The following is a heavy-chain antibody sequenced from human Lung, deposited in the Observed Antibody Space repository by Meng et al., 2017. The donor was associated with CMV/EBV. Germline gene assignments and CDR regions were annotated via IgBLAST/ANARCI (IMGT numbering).Heavy chain of an antibody. D-gene: IGHD1-26*01. CDR2: IRYDGTNK. CDR1: GFIFSSYG. CDR3: AKDPMSYLGFDY. J-gene: IGHJ4*02. V-gene: IGHV3-30*02. Sequence: GESLKISCAASGFIFSSYGMHWVRQAPGKGLEWVAFIRYDGTNKFYTDSVNGRFTISRDNSNNTLYLQMNSLRAEDTAVYYCAKDPMSYLGFDYWGQGTLVTVSS.